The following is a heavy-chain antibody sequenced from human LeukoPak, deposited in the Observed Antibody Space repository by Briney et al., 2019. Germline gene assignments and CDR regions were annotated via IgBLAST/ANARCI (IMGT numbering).Heavy chain of an antibody. CDR1: GGSISSYY. CDR2: IYYSGST. J-gene: IGHJ6*02. Sequence: SETLSLTCTVSGGSISSYYWSWIRQPPGKGLEWIGYIYYSGSTNYNPSLKSRVTISVDTSKNQFSLKLSSVTAADTAVYYCARDLMTTVTTYYYYGMDVWGQGTTVTVSS. D-gene: IGHD4-17*01. V-gene: IGHV4-59*12. CDR3: ARDLMTTVTTYYYYGMDV.